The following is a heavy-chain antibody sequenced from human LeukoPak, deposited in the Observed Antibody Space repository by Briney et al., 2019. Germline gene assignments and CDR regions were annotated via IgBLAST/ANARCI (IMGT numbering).Heavy chain of an antibody. Sequence: GGSLRLSCAASGFTFSTYTMNWVRQAPGKGLEWVSYISSGGSAIYYADSVKGRFTVSRDNAKNSLYLQMNSLRAEDTAVYYCARQFDYWGQGTLVTVSS. CDR3: ARQFDY. V-gene: IGHV3-48*01. CDR1: GFTFSTYT. J-gene: IGHJ4*02. CDR2: ISSGGSAI.